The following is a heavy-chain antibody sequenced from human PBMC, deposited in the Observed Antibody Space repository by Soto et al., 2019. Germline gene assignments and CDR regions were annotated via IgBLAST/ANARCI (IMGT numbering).Heavy chain of an antibody. CDR2: ISSSSSYI. J-gene: IGHJ2*01. V-gene: IGHV3-21*01. CDR1: GFTFSSYS. CDR3: ARDDGDYVRYFDL. Sequence: EVQLVESGGGLVKPGGSLRLSCAASGFTFSSYSMNWVRQAPGKGLEWVSSISSSSSYIYYADSVKGRFTISRDNAKNSLYPQMNSLRAEDTAVYYCARDDGDYVRYFDLWGRGTLVTVSS. D-gene: IGHD4-17*01.